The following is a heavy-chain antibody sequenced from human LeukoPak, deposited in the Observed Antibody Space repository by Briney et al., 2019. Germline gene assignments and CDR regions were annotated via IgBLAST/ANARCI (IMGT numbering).Heavy chain of an antibody. D-gene: IGHD1-26*01. Sequence: WETLSLTCTVSGESMCDYYWSWIRQPPGKGLEWIGYIYSTGSTNYNPSLKSRVTISLDTSKNQFSLKLSSLTTADTALYYCARYYSMTHAFDMWGQGTLVTVSS. V-gene: IGHV4-59*01. J-gene: IGHJ3*02. CDR1: GESMCDYY. CDR3: ARYYSMTHAFDM. CDR2: IYSTGST.